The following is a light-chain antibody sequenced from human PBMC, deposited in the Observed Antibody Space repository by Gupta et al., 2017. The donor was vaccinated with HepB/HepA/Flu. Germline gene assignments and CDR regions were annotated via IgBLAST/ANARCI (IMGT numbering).Light chain of an antibody. J-gene: IGLJ2*01. CDR3: CSYAGSSTVV. CDR1: SSDVGSYNL. V-gene: IGLV2-23*02. Sequence: QSALTQPASVSGSPGQSITISCTGTSSDVGSYNLVSWYQQHPGKAPKLMIYEVSKRPSGVPNRFSGSKSGNTASLTISGLQAEDEADYYCCSYAGSSTVVFGGGTKLTV. CDR2: EVS.